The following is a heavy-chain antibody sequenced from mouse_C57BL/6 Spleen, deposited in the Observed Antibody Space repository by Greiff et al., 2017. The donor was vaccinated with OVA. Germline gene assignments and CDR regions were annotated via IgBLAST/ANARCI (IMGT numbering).Heavy chain of an antibody. Sequence: VQLQQSGAELVKPGASVKISCKASGYAFSSYWMNWVKQRPGKGLEWIGQIYPGDGDTNYNGKFKGKATLTADKSSSTAYMQLSSLTSEDSAVYFCARSTTVGPHFDYWGQGTTLTVSS. CDR2: IYPGDGDT. CDR1: GYAFSSYW. J-gene: IGHJ2*01. CDR3: ARSTTVGPHFDY. D-gene: IGHD1-1*01. V-gene: IGHV1-80*01.